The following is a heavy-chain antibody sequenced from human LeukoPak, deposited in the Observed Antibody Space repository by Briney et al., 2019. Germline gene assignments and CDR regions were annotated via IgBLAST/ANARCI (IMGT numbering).Heavy chain of an antibody. V-gene: IGHV4-39*01. CDR1: GGSISNSSYH. Sequence: SETLSLTCTVSGGSISNSSYHWGWIRLPPGKGLEWIGNLYYSGSTYYNPSLKSRVTISVDRSKNQFSLKLNSVTAADTAVYYCARRHDGEFDYWGQGTLVTVSS. CDR3: ARRHDGEFDY. CDR2: LYYSGST. J-gene: IGHJ4*02. D-gene: IGHD3-10*01.